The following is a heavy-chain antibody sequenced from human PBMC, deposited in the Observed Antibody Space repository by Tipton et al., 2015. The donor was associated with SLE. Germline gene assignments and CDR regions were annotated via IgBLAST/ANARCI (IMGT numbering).Heavy chain of an antibody. CDR3: ATHSSRTGDC. CDR2: INHSGST. V-gene: IGHV4-34*01. CDR1: GGSFSGYY. J-gene: IGHJ4*02. Sequence: TLSLTCAVYGGSFSGYYWSWIRQPPGKGLEWIGEINHSGSTNYNPSLKSRVTIPVDTSKNQFSLKLSSVTAADTAVYYCATHSSRTGDCWGQGTLVTVSS. D-gene: IGHD6-13*01.